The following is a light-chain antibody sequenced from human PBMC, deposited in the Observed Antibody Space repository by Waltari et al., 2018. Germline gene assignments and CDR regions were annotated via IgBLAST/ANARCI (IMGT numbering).Light chain of an antibody. V-gene: IGKV1-5*03. CDR3: QQYQSYPLT. CDR1: QRIGSW. J-gene: IGKJ4*01. Sequence: DIQMTQSPSTLSASVGDRVTSTCRASQRIGSWLAWYQQKPGKAPKFLIYKVSNLESGVPSRFSGSGSGTEFTLTISSLQPDDFATYYCQQYQSYPLTFGGGSKVEIK. CDR2: KVS.